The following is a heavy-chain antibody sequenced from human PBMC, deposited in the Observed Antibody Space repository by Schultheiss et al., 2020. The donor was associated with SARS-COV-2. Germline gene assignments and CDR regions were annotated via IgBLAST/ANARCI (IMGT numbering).Heavy chain of an antibody. Sequence: SETLSLTCTVSGYSISSGYYWGWIRQPPGKGLEWIGIIYHSGSTYYNPSLKSRVTISVDTSKNQFSLKLSSVTAADTAVYYCARDRGDSSGYLFDYWGQGTLVTVSS. J-gene: IGHJ4*02. CDR1: GYSISSGYY. CDR3: ARDRGDSSGYLFDY. V-gene: IGHV4-38-2*02. CDR2: IYHSGST. D-gene: IGHD3-22*01.